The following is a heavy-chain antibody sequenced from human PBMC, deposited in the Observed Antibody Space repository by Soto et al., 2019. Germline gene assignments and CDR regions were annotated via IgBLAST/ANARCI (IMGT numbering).Heavy chain of an antibody. V-gene: IGHV3-21*01. D-gene: IGHD2-2*01. J-gene: IGHJ6*04. CDR1: GFTFSSYS. CDR3: ARDSLGYCSSPSCPSDV. CDR2: ISSSSSYI. Sequence: GGSLRLSCAASGFTFSSYSMNWVRQAPGKGLEWVSSISSSSSYIYYADSVKGRFTISRDNAKNSLYLQMNSLRAEDTAVYYCARDSLGYCSSPSCPSDVWGKGTTVTVSS.